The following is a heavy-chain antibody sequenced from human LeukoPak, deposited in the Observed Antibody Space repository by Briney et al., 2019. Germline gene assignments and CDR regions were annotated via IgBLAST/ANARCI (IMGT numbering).Heavy chain of an antibody. Sequence: SETLSLTCAVYGGSFSGYYWSWIRQPPGKGLEWIGEINHSGSTNYNPSLKSRVTISVDTSKNQFSLKLSSVTAADTAVYYCARRFMGFDPWGQGTLVTVSS. CDR2: INHSGST. D-gene: IGHD3-10*01. J-gene: IGHJ5*02. V-gene: IGHV4-34*01. CDR3: ARRFMGFDP. CDR1: GGSFSGYY.